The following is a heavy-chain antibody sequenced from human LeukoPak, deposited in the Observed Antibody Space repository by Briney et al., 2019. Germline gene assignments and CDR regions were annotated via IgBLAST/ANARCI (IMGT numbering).Heavy chain of an antibody. CDR1: GFSLSTSGVG. Sequence: ESGPTLVNPTQTLTLTCTFSGFSLSTSGVGVGWIRQPPGKALEWLALIYWDDDKRYSPSLKNRLTITKDTSKNQVVLTMTNMDPVDTGTYYCAHRQGKSMVRGVPNWFDPWGQGTLVTVSS. D-gene: IGHD3-10*01. CDR2: IYWDDDK. CDR3: AHRQGKSMVRGVPNWFDP. V-gene: IGHV2-5*02. J-gene: IGHJ5*02.